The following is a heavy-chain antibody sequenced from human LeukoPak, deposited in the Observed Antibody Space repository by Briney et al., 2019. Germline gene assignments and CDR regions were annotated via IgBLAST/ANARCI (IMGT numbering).Heavy chain of an antibody. V-gene: IGHV4-34*01. CDR2: INHSGST. J-gene: IGHJ4*02. CDR1: GGSFSGYY. Sequence: SETLSLTCAVYGGSFSGYYWSWIRQPPGKGLEWIGEINHSGSTNYNPSLKSRVTISVDTSKNQFSLKLSSVTAADTAVYYCARVQVGAAAHPFDYWGQGTLVTVSS. D-gene: IGHD1-26*01. CDR3: ARVQVGAAAHPFDY.